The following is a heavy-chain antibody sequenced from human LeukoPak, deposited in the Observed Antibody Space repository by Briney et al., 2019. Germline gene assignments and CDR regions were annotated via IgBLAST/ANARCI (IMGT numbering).Heavy chain of an antibody. J-gene: IGHJ4*02. CDR1: GYSFTSYW. CDR2: IYPDDSDT. D-gene: IGHD6-19*01. CDR3: AGQRRSSGWPNDY. Sequence: GESLKISCKGSGYSFTSYWIAWVRQMPGKGLEWMGIIYPDDSDTRYSPSFQGQATITADKSISTAYLQWSSLKASDNAMYYCAGQRRSSGWPNDYWGQGTLVTVSS. V-gene: IGHV5-51*01.